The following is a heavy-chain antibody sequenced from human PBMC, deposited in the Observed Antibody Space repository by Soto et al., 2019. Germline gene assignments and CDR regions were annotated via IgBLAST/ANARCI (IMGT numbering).Heavy chain of an antibody. CDR2: IYYSGST. D-gene: IGHD3-10*01. CDR1: GGSISSGGYY. J-gene: IGHJ6*02. V-gene: IGHV4-31*03. CDR3: ARDYGSGSLYYYYYGMDV. Sequence: SETLSLTCTVSGGSISSGGYYWSWIRQHPGKGLEWIGYIYYSGSTYYNPSLKSRVTISVDTSKNQFSLKLSSVIAADTAVYYCARDYGSGSLYYYYYGMDVWGQGTTVTVSS.